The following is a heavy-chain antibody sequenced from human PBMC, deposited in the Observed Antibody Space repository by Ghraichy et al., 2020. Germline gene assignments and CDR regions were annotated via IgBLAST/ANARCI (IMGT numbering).Heavy chain of an antibody. J-gene: IGHJ2*01. CDR3: ARDGSGLWVRYFDL. CDR1: GFSFSDYW. D-gene: IGHD3-9*01. V-gene: IGHV3-7*01. CDR2: IRPDGSEV. Sequence: GALNISCAASGFSFSDYWMTWVRQAPGKGPEWVANIRPDGSEVFYAASVKGRLTISRDNAKDSLFLQMNNLRAEDRAVYYCARDGSGLWVRYFDLWGRGTLVTVSS.